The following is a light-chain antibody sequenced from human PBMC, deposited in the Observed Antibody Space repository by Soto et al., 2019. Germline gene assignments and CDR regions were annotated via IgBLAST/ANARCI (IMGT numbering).Light chain of an antibody. Sequence: QSALTQPASVSGSPGQSITISCTGTSSDVGSYNLVSWYQQHPGKVPKLMIYEDGKRPSGVSNRFFGSKSGNTASLTISGLQAEDEADYFCCSYARGSTLVFGGGTKVTVL. CDR3: CSYARGSTLV. CDR1: SSDVGSYNL. CDR2: EDG. V-gene: IGLV2-23*01. J-gene: IGLJ3*02.